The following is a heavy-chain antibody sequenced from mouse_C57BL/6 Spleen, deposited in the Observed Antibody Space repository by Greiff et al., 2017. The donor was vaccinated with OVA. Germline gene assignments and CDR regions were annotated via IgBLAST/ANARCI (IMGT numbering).Heavy chain of an antibody. CDR2: IRLKSDNYAT. J-gene: IGHJ2*01. D-gene: IGHD1-1*01. CDR3: TRIYGSFFDY. V-gene: IGHV6-3*01. Sequence: EVQLVESGGGLVQPGGSMKLSCVASGFTFSNYWMNWVRQSPEKGLEWVAQIRLKSDNYATHYAESVKGRFTISRDDSKSSVYLQMNNLRAEDTGIYYCTRIYGSFFDYWGQGTTLTVSS. CDR1: GFTFSNYW.